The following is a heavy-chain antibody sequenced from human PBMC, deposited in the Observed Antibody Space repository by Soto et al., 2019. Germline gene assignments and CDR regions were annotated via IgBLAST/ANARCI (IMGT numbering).Heavy chain of an antibody. D-gene: IGHD3-10*01. CDR2: IFHSGNT. CDR3: AASYQLALEGSWFDP. CDR1: GGAMSSGGYS. Sequence: SETLSLTCAVSGGAMSSGGYSWNWIRQPPGKGLEWLGHIFHSGNTSYNPSLKSRVTISVDKSKNQFSLRLSSVTAADTAVYYCAASYQLALEGSWFDPWGQGTLVTVSS. V-gene: IGHV4-30-2*01. J-gene: IGHJ5*02.